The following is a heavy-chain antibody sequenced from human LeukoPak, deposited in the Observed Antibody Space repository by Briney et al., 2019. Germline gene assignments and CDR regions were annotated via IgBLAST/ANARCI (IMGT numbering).Heavy chain of an antibody. Sequence: GGSLRLSCAASGFTFSSYSMNWVRQAPGKRLEWVSSISSSSSYIYYADSVKGRFTISRDNAKNSLYLQMNSLRAEDTAVYYCARDYGSGNYFDYWGQGTLVTVSS. D-gene: IGHD3-10*01. CDR1: GFTFSSYS. V-gene: IGHV3-21*01. CDR2: ISSSSSYI. J-gene: IGHJ4*02. CDR3: ARDYGSGNYFDY.